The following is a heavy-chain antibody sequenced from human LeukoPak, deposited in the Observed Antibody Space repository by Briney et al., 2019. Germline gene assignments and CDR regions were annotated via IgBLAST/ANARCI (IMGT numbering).Heavy chain of an antibody. CDR1: GFTFSNYA. V-gene: IGHV3-23*01. CDR3: ARGLYYYDSSGQNDY. CDR2: LRGDGET. J-gene: IGHJ4*02. Sequence: GGSLRLSCAASGFTFSNYAMSWVRQAPARGLEWVSSLRGDGETFYADSVKGRFTLSRDDSRNTVYLQLNNLRAEDTAVYYCARGLYYYDSSGQNDYWGQGTLVTVSS. D-gene: IGHD3-22*01.